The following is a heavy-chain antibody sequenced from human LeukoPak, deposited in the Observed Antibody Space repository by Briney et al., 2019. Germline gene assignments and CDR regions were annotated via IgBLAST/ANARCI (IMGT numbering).Heavy chain of an antibody. J-gene: IGHJ3*02. V-gene: IGHV1-18*01. D-gene: IGHD3-3*01. CDR1: GYTFTSYG. CDR2: ISAYNGNT. CDR3: ARDTLGTYYDFWSGSLMGNAFDI. Sequence: EASVKVSCKASGYTFTSYGISWVRQAPGQGLEWMGWISAYNGNTNYAQKLQGRVTMTTDTSTSTAYRELRSLRSDDTAVYYCARDTLGTYYDFWSGSLMGNAFDIWGQGTMVTVSS.